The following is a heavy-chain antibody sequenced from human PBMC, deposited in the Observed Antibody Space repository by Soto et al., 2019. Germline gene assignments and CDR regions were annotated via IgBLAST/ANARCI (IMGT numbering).Heavy chain of an antibody. D-gene: IGHD6-6*01. CDR3: AKDTPYSSSFDYGMDV. J-gene: IGHJ6*02. Sequence: EVQLLESGGGLVQPGGSLRLSCAASGFTFSSYAMSWVRQAPGKGREWVSAISGSGGSTYYADSVKGRFTISRDNSKNTQYLQMNSRRAEDTAVYYCAKDTPYSSSFDYGMDVWGQGTTGTVSS. CDR2: ISGSGGST. V-gene: IGHV3-23*01. CDR1: GFTFSSYA.